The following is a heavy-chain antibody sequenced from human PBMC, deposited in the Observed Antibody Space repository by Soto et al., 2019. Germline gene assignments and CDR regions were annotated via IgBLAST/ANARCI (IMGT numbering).Heavy chain of an antibody. Sequence: GGSLRLSCTASGFTFGDYAMSWFRQAPGKGLEWVGFIRSKAYGGTTEYAASVKGRFTISRDDSKSIAYLQMNSLKTEDTAVYYCTREAYDILTGYLSSFDYWGQGTLVTVSS. CDR3: TREAYDILTGYLSSFDY. D-gene: IGHD3-9*01. V-gene: IGHV3-49*03. CDR2: IRSKAYGGTT. CDR1: GFTFGDYA. J-gene: IGHJ4*02.